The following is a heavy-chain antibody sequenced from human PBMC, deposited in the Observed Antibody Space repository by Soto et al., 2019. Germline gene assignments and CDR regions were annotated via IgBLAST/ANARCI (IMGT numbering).Heavy chain of an antibody. CDR3: ARLRPPHYYFDY. J-gene: IGHJ4*02. CDR2: IYYSGST. Sequence: SETLSLTCTVSGGTISSYYWSWMRQPPGKGLEWIGYIYYSGSTNYNPSLKSRVTISVDTSKNQFSLKLSSVTAADTAVYYCARLRPPHYYFDYWGQGTLVTVSS. V-gene: IGHV4-59*08. CDR1: GGTISSYY.